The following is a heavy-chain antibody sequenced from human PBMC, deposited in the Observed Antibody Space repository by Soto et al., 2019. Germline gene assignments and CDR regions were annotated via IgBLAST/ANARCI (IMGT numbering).Heavy chain of an antibody. CDR2: IIPIFGAA. V-gene: IGHV1-69*01. D-gene: IGHD4-17*01. CDR3: ARINDDYADYVLHYYFDY. J-gene: IGHJ4*01. CDR1: GGTFSSYA. Sequence: QVQLVQSGAEVKKPGSSVKVSCMASGGTFSSYAISWVRQAPGQGLEWMGGIIPIFGAANYAQKFQGRVTITADESTSTAYMELSSLRSEDKAVYYCARINDDYADYVLHYYFDYWGHGTLVTVSS.